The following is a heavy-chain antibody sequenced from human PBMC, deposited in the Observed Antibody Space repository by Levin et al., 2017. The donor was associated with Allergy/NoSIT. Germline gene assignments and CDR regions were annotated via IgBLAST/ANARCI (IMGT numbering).Heavy chain of an antibody. Sequence: GESLKISCAASGFTFSDYYMSWIRQAPGKGLEWVSYISSSGSTIYYADSVKGRFTISRDNAKNSLYLQMNSLRAEDTAVYYCARDDYGDYFDYWGQGTLVTVSS. J-gene: IGHJ4*02. CDR1: GFTFSDYY. V-gene: IGHV3-11*01. D-gene: IGHD4-17*01. CDR2: ISSSGSTI. CDR3: ARDDYGDYFDY.